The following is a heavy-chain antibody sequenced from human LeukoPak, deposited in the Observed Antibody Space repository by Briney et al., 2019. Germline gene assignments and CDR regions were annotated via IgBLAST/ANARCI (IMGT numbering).Heavy chain of an antibody. D-gene: IGHD6-19*01. CDR2: ISSSGSTI. V-gene: IGHV3-11*01. CDR3: ARVAVAGRPPWSFDY. J-gene: IGHJ4*02. Sequence: GSLRLSCAASGFTFSDYYMSWIRQAPGKGLEWVSYISSSGSTIYYADSVKGRFTISRDNAKNSLYLQMNSLRAEDTAVYYCARVAVAGRPPWSFDYWGQGTLVTVSS. CDR1: GFTFSDYY.